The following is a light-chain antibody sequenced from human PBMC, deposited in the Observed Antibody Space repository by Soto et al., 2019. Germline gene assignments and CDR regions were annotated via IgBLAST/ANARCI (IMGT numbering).Light chain of an antibody. CDR1: RTLLYSPNNNNY. CDR2: WAS. Sequence: DLVMTQSPESLAVSLGERATITCKSSRTLLYSPNNNNYLAWYQQKPGQPPTVLLYWASTRESGLTDRFSGSGSGTDFTLTIRSLQAEDVAVSYCQQYYTTPTFGQGTKVEL. CDR3: QQYYTTPT. V-gene: IGKV4-1*01. J-gene: IGKJ1*01.